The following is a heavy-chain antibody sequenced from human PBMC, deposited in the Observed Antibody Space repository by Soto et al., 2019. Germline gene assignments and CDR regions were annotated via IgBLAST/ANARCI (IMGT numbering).Heavy chain of an antibody. V-gene: IGHV3-13*01. Sequence: EVQLVESGGDLVQPGGSLRPSCAASGFSFSNHDMHWVRQTKGKGLEWVSGITTGGNAYFADSVKGRFSISRENAKNSFYLQTSSLRAEDTAMYYCVRVNADAYDVWGQGTMVTVSS. CDR3: VRVNADAYDV. CDR1: GFSFSNHD. CDR2: ITTGGNA. J-gene: IGHJ3*01.